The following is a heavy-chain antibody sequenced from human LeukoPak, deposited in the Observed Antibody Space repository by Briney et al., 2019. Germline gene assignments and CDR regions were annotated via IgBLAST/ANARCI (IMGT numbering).Heavy chain of an antibody. CDR1: GYTFRNCG. Sequence: GGSLRLPCAAWGYTFRNCGVHWVRRARGKGREGGTYMLYWGSNIYYGDCVKPLFTISRDIYKDTLYLQMNSLRPEDTAVYYCARDNVVRPGSGWYLYRMEGWGQGTTVTASS. V-gene: IGHV3-30*03. D-gene: IGHD6-19*01. CDR2: MLYWGSNI. CDR3: ARDNVVRPGSGWYLYRMEG. J-gene: IGHJ6*02.